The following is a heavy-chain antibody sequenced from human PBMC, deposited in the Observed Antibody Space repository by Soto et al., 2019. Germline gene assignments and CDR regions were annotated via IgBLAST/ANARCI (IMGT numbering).Heavy chain of an antibody. CDR2: IIPILGIA. V-gene: IGHV1-69*02. Sequence: QVQLVQSGAEVKKPGSSVKVSCKASGGTFSSYTISWVRQAPGQGLEWMGRIIPILGIANYAQKFQGRVTITADKSTSTAYMELSSLRSEDTAVYYCASNIVVVPAARSDPYYYYYYMDVWGKGTTVTVSS. CDR1: GGTFSSYT. J-gene: IGHJ6*03. CDR3: ASNIVVVPAARSDPYYYYYYMDV. D-gene: IGHD2-2*01.